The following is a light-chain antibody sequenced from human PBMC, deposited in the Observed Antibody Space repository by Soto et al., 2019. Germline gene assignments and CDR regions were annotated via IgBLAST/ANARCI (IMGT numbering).Light chain of an antibody. CDR1: QSVSDMY. CDR2: AS. CDR3: QHYGTSAL. V-gene: IGKV3-20*01. J-gene: IGKJ3*01. Sequence: EIVLTQSPGTLSLSPGERATLSCRASQSVSDMYLAWYQQKPGQAPRLLIYASNRATGIPDRFSGSGSGTEFTLTISRLEPEDFAVYYCQHYGTSALFGPGTKVDIK.